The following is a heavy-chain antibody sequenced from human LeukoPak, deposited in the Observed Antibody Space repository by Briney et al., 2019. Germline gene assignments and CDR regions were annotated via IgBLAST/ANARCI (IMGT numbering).Heavy chain of an antibody. CDR2: ISGSGGST. CDR1: GFTFSSYA. CDR3: AKDPGVLMVPVAHMAYFDY. D-gene: IGHD2-8*01. Sequence: GGSLRLSCAASGFTFSSYAMSSVRQAPGKGLEWVSAISGSGGSTYYADSVKGRFTISRDNSKNTLYLQMNSLRAEDTAVYYCAKDPGVLMVPVAHMAYFDYWGQGTLVTVSS. J-gene: IGHJ4*02. V-gene: IGHV3-23*01.